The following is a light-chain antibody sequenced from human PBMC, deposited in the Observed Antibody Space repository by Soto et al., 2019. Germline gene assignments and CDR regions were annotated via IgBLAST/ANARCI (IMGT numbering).Light chain of an antibody. CDR1: LNIREE. Sequence: IQMTRSPSALSAFVGDRVTITCRPSLNIREELDWYQQKPGKDPKRLIYVTTTLQSWVASRFSGDGSGTEFTLTIRSLQSEDCATYFSLQHKSYPWTFGQGTKVDLK. CDR3: LQHKSYPWT. CDR2: VTT. J-gene: IGKJ1*01. V-gene: IGKV1-17*01.